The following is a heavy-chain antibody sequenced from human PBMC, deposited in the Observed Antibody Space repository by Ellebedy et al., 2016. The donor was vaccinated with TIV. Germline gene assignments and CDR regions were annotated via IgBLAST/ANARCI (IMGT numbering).Heavy chain of an antibody. CDR2: IHQDGNEK. Sequence: GESLKISCAASGLDFSTSWMSWVRHLPGKGLQWVATIHQDGNEKYYLDSVTGRFSISRDNAKTSLYLQMHSLTAEDTAIYYCATPSDYEWFDPWGQGTLVTVSS. J-gene: IGHJ5*02. D-gene: IGHD5-12*01. V-gene: IGHV3-7*03. CDR3: ATPSDYEWFDP. CDR1: GLDFSTSW.